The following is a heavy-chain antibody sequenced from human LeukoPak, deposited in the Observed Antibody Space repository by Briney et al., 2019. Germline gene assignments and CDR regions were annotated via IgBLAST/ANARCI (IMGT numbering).Heavy chain of an antibody. Sequence: SETLSLTCTVSGGSISSYYWSWIRQPPGKGLEWIGYIYYSGSTNYNPSLKSRVTISVDTSKNQFSLKLSSVTAADTAVYYCARESVAGTPYYFDYWGQGTLVTVSS. D-gene: IGHD6-19*01. CDR1: GGSISSYY. CDR2: IYYSGST. J-gene: IGHJ4*02. CDR3: ARESVAGTPYYFDY. V-gene: IGHV4-59*01.